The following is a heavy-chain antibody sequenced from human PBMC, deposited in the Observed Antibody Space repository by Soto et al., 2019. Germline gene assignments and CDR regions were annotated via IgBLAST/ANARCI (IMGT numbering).Heavy chain of an antibody. CDR1: GFTFSSYA. CDR2: ISGSGGST. D-gene: IGHD1-26*01. Sequence: GGSLRLSCAASGFTFSSYAMSWVRQAPGKGLEWVSAISGSGGSTYYADSVKGRFTISRDNSKNTLYLQMNSLRAEDTAVYYCAKDLYSGSYYLWFDPWGQGTLVTVSS. CDR3: AKDLYSGSYYLWFDP. J-gene: IGHJ5*02. V-gene: IGHV3-23*01.